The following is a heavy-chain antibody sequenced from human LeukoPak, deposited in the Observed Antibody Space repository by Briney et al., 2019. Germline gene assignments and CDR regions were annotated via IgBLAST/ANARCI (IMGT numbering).Heavy chain of an antibody. CDR3: ARGYCSGGSCSKTDAFDI. Sequence: ASAKVSCKASGDTFISYGITCVRHTPRQGLEWMGWISTYNDKTNYAQKLQGRVTMTTDTSTSTTHMELRSLRSDDTAVYYCARGYCSGGSCSKTDAFDIWGQGTMVTVSS. J-gene: IGHJ3*02. CDR1: GDTFISYG. CDR2: ISTYNDKT. D-gene: IGHD2-15*01. V-gene: IGHV1-18*01.